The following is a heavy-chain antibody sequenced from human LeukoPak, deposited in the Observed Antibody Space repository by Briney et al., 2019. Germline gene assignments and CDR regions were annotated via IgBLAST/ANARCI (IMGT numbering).Heavy chain of an antibody. CDR1: GYTFTGYY. CDR2: INPNSGGT. CDR3: ARDRALYGGNAAGRSWFDP. Sequence: ASVKVSCKASGYTFTGYYMHWVRQAPGQGLEWMGWINPNSGGTNYAQKLQGRVTMTTDTSTSTAYMELRSLRSDDTAVYYCARDRALYGGNAAGRSWFDPWGQGTLVTVSS. J-gene: IGHJ5*02. D-gene: IGHD4-23*01. V-gene: IGHV1-2*02.